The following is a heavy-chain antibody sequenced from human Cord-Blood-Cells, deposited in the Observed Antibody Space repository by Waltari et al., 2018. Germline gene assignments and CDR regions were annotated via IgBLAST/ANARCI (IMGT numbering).Heavy chain of an antibody. D-gene: IGHD2-2*01. CDR3: ARHAHCSSTSCYYYMDV. V-gene: IGHV4-34*01. CDR2: INHSGRT. Sequence: QVQLQQWGAGLLKPSETLSLTCAVYGGSFSGYYWSWIRQPPGKGLEWIGEINHSGRTNYNPSLKSRVTISGDTSKNQCSLKLSSVTAADTAVYYCARHAHCSSTSCYYYMDVWGKGTTVTVSS. CDR1: GGSFSGYY. J-gene: IGHJ6*03.